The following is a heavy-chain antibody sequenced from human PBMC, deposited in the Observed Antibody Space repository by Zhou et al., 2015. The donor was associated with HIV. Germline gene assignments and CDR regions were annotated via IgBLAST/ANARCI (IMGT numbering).Heavy chain of an antibody. CDR2: IRSKAYGGTT. V-gene: IGHV3-49*03. Sequence: EVQLVESGGGLVQPGRSLRLSCTASGFTFGDYAMSWFRQAPGKGLEWVGFIRSKAYGGTTEYAASVKGRFTISRDDSKSIAYLQMNSLKTEDTAVYYCTTCRPLAAAAHDDAFDIWGQGTIRXPSLQ. D-gene: IGHD6-13*01. CDR3: TTCRPLAAAAHDDAFDI. J-gene: IGHJ3*02. CDR1: GFTFGDYA.